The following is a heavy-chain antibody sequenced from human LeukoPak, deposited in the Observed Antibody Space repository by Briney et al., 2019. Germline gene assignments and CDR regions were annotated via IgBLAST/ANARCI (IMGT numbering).Heavy chain of an antibody. CDR2: IYYSGST. CDR1: GGSISSGGYS. D-gene: IGHD3-9*01. Sequence: SETLSLTCAVSGGSISSGGYSWGWVRQPPGKGLEWIGYIYYSGSTYYNPSLKSRVTISVDTSKNQFSLTLSSVTAADTAIYYCARVTGAFYFYYYMDVWGKGTTVTVSS. V-gene: IGHV4-30-4*07. J-gene: IGHJ6*03. CDR3: ARVTGAFYFYYYMDV.